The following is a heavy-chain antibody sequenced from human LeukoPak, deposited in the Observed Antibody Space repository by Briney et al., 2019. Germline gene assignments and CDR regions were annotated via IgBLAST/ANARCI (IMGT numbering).Heavy chain of an antibody. V-gene: IGHV3-21*01. CDR3: AGDYEGNLAFDI. CDR1: GFTFSSQA. CDR2: ISSSSTYI. J-gene: IGHJ3*02. Sequence: GGSLRLSCAASGFTFSSQAMNWVRKAPGKGLEWVSSISSSSTYIYYADSLERRFTTSRDNVRNSLYLQMNSLRAEDTAVYYCAGDYEGNLAFDIWGQGTMVTVSS. D-gene: IGHD4-23*01.